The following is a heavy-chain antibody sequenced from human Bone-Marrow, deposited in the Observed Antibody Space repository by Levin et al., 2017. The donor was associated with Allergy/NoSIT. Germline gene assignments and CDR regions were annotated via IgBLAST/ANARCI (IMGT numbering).Heavy chain of an antibody. CDR3: TTEAVVPGVYDIFDM. J-gene: IGHJ3*02. Sequence: GESLKISCAASGFTFSYAWMSWVRQAPGKGLEWVGRIKTKSDGGTTDYAALVKGRFTISRDDSTNTLYLQMNSLKTEDTGVYYCTTEAVVPGVYDIFDMWGQGTRVTVSS. CDR2: IKTKSDGGTT. V-gene: IGHV3-15*01. D-gene: IGHD2-2*01. CDR1: GFTFSYAW.